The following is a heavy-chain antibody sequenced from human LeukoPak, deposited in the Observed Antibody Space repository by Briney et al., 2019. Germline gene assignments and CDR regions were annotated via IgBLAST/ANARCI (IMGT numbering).Heavy chain of an antibody. J-gene: IGHJ5*02. CDR2: IWYDGSNK. V-gene: IGHV3-33*01. D-gene: IGHD3-10*01. Sequence: GGSLRLSCAASGFTFSSYGMHWVRQAPGKGLEWVAVIWYDGSNKYYADSVKGRFTISRDNSKNTLYLQMNSLRAEDTAVYYCARERRVRGVINWFDPWGQGTLVTVSS. CDR3: ARERRVRGVINWFDP. CDR1: GFTFSSYG.